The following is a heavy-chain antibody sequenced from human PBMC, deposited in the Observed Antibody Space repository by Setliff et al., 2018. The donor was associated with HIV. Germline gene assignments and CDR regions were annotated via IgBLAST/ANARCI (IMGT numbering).Heavy chain of an antibody. Sequence: PGGSLRLSCAASGFTFRNYGMTWVRQAPGKGLEWVSGINWNGGSTGYADSVKGRFTISRDNAKNSLHLQMNSLRAEDTALYYCVTVGDYDSSGYYRYWGQGTLVTVSS. CDR1: GFTFRNYG. D-gene: IGHD3-22*01. CDR3: VTVGDYDSSGYYRY. V-gene: IGHV3-20*04. J-gene: IGHJ4*02. CDR2: INWNGGST.